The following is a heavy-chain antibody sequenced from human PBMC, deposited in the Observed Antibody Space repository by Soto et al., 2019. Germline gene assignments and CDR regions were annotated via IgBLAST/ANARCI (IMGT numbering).Heavy chain of an antibody. J-gene: IGHJ4*02. V-gene: IGHV3-9*01. CDR3: AKDKGIAVAGTFCY. D-gene: IGHD6-19*01. Sequence: GGSLRLSCAASGFTFDDYAMHWVRQAPGKGLEWVSGISWNSGSIGYADSVKGRFTISRDNAKNSLYLQMNSLRAEDTALYYCAKDKGIAVAGTFCYWGQGTLVTVSS. CDR1: GFTFDDYA. CDR2: ISWNSGSI.